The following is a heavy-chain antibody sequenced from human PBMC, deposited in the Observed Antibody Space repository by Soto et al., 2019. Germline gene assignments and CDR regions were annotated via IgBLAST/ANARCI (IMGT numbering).Heavy chain of an antibody. D-gene: IGHD3-3*01. V-gene: IGHV1-69*13. CDR1: GGTFSSYA. Sequence: SVKVSCKASGGTFSSYAISRVRQAPGQGLEWMGGIIPIFGTANYAQKFQGRVTITADESTSTAYMELSSLRSEDTAVYYCARAYYDFWRGGPREDDYDYYRMDVWGQGTTVTVSS. CDR3: ARAYYDFWRGGPREDDYDYYRMDV. J-gene: IGHJ6*02. CDR2: IIPIFGTA.